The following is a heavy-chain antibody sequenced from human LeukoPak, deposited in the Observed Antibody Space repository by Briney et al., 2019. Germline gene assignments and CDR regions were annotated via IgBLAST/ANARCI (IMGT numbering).Heavy chain of an antibody. V-gene: IGHV3-48*03. Sequence: SGGSLSLSCSASGFTFSSYEMNWVRQAPGKGLEWVSYISSSGSTIYYADSVKGRFTISRDNAKNSLYLQMNSLRAEDTAVYYCAGAVEMATIIDYWGQGTLVTVSS. CDR2: ISSSGSTI. CDR1: GFTFSSYE. D-gene: IGHD5-24*01. J-gene: IGHJ4*02. CDR3: AGAVEMATIIDY.